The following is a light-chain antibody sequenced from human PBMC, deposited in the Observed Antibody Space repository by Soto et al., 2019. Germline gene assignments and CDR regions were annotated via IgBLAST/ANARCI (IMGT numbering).Light chain of an antibody. CDR3: QSSDSSLSSSWV. CDR2: HNN. Sequence: QSVLTQPPSASGTPGQRVTISCSGSSSNIGSNTVNWYQQLPGTAPKLLLSHNNNRPSGVPGRFSGSKSGTSASLAITGLQADDEAVYYCQSSDSSLSSSWVFGGGTKLTVL. CDR1: SSNIGSNT. J-gene: IGLJ3*02. V-gene: IGLV1-44*01.